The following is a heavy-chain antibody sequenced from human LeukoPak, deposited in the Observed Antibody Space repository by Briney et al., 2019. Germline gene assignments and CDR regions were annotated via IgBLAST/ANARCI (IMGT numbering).Heavy chain of an antibody. Sequence: GGSLRLSCAASGFSLGDYSMGWVRQAPGKGLECISYIDGSGGTIYYAGSMKGRFTISRDNAKNSLYLQMSSPRVEDSAVYYCVRLGGGSYFDNWGQGTLVTVSS. D-gene: IGHD1-26*01. J-gene: IGHJ4*02. CDR2: IDGSGGTI. V-gene: IGHV3-11*01. CDR1: GFSLGDYS. CDR3: VRLGGGSYFDN.